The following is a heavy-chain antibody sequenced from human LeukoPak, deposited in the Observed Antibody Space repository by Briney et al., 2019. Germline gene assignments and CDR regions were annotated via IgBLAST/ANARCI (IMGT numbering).Heavy chain of an antibody. Sequence: GGSLRLSCAASGFTFSTYWMSWVRQAPGKGLEWVANIRPDGSEKYYVDSVKGRLTISRDNAKNSLYLQMNSLRGEDTAVYYCAKEKDRGRRAFDYWGQGTLVTVSS. D-gene: IGHD1-26*01. CDR1: GFTFSTYW. CDR3: AKEKDRGRRAFDY. V-gene: IGHV3-7*01. CDR2: IRPDGSEK. J-gene: IGHJ4*02.